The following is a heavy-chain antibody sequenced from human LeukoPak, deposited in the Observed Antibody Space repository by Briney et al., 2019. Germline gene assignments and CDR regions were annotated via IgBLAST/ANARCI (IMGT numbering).Heavy chain of an antibody. V-gene: IGHV3-53*01. CDR1: GFTVSSNY. Sequence: GSLRLSCAASGFTVSSNYMSWVRQAPGKGLEWVSVIYSGGSTYYADSVKGRFTISRDNSKNTLYLQMNSLRAEDTAVYYCAKDXDSVTEFDYWGQGTLVTVSS. J-gene: IGHJ4*02. CDR3: AKDXDSVTEFDY. D-gene: IGHD1-14*01. CDR2: IYSGGST.